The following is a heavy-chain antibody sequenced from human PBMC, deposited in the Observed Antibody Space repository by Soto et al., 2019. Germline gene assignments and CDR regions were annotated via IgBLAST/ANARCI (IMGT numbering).Heavy chain of an antibody. Sequence: QITLKESGPALVKPTQTLTLTCTFSGFSLSTNGVGVGWIRQPPGEALEWLALIYWDDYKHFSPSLETRLTITKDTSKNQVVLTMTNMDPVDTATYYCVHKGAGDRILDYWGQGTLVTVSS. V-gene: IGHV2-5*02. J-gene: IGHJ4*02. CDR2: IYWDDYK. CDR1: GFSLSTNGVG. CDR3: VHKGAGDRILDY. D-gene: IGHD3-16*01.